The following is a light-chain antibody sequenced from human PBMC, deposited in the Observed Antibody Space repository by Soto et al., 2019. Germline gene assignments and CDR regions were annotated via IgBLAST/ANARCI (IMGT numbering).Light chain of an antibody. CDR1: SSDVGRYNY. J-gene: IGLJ3*02. Sequence: QSVLTQPPSASGSLGQSVTIPCTGTSSDVGRYNYVSWYQQHPGKVSKLLIYEVSNRPSGVPDRFSGSKSGNTASLTVSGLHAEDAADYYCNSYAGGDWVFGVGTKLTVL. V-gene: IGLV2-8*01. CDR2: EVS. CDR3: NSYAGGDWV.